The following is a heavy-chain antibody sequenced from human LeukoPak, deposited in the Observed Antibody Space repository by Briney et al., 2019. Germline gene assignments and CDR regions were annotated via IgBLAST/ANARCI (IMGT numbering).Heavy chain of an antibody. CDR2: ISGSGSGDST. J-gene: IGHJ4*02. Sequence: GGSLRLSCAASGFTFSSYAMNWVRQAPGKGLEWVSAISGSGSGDSTYYADSVKGRFTISRDNSKNTLYLQMNSLRAEDTAVYYCARGAHYTRWFGELFTESYFDYWGQGTLVTVSS. V-gene: IGHV3-23*01. CDR1: GFTFSSYA. CDR3: ARGAHYTRWFGELFTESYFDY. D-gene: IGHD3-10*01.